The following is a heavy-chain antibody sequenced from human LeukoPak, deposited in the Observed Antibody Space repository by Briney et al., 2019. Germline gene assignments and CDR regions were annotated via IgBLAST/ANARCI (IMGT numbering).Heavy chain of an antibody. D-gene: IGHD3-3*01. Sequence: GSLRLSCVASGFTFSDFDMNWVRQAPGKELEWISYISSSRSTFYYADSVKGRFTVSRDNARNSLYLQMNSLRAEDTAIYYCARDSYILRFLEWLDWGQGTLVTVSS. CDR3: ARDSYILRFLEWLD. V-gene: IGHV3-48*01. CDR1: GFTFSDFD. J-gene: IGHJ4*02. CDR2: ISSSRSTF.